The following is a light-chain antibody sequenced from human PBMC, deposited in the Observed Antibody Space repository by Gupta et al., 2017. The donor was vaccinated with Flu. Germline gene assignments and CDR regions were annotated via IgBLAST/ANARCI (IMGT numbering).Light chain of an antibody. J-gene: IGKJ2*02. CDR1: ESRLHSNGYNY. Sequence: DIVMTQYPLSLPVTPGEPASISCRSSESRLHSNGYNYLDWYLQKPGQSPQLLIYFGSSRASGVPGRFSGSGSGTDFTLKISRVEAEDVGVYYCRQGLQTPCNFGQGTKVEIK. V-gene: IGKV2-28*01. CDR3: RQGLQTPCN. CDR2: FGS.